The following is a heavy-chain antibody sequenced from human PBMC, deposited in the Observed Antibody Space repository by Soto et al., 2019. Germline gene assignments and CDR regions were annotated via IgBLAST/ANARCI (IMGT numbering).Heavy chain of an antibody. J-gene: IGHJ5*01. Sequence: LSRTCAVYGGSFSGHSWTWIRQSPGKGLEWIGDINHSGRVNYSPSLKSRVTISLDTSKNQFSLTLSAVTAADTAMYYCSTRAYDTNGYYRFDPWGQGTLVTVSS. D-gene: IGHD3-22*01. CDR1: GGSFSGHS. CDR3: STRAYDTNGYYRFDP. CDR2: INHSGRV. V-gene: IGHV4-34*01.